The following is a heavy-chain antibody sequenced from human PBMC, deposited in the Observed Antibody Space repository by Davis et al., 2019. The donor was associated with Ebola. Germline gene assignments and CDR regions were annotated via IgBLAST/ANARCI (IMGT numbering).Heavy chain of an antibody. V-gene: IGHV1-46*01. CDR1: GYTFTSYY. CDR3: ARAVVAATPDYYYGMDV. J-gene: IGHJ6*04. Sequence: AASVKVSCKPSGYTFTSYYMHWVRQAPGQGLEWMGIINPSGGSTSYAQKFQGRVTMTRDTSTSTVYMELSSLRSEDTAVYYCARAVVAATPDYYYGMDVWGKGTTVTVSS. D-gene: IGHD2-15*01. CDR2: INPSGGST.